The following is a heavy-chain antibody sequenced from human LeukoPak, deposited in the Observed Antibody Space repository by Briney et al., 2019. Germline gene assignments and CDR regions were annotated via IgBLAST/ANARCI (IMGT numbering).Heavy chain of an antibody. J-gene: IGHJ6*02. CDR1: GYTFTSYD. CDR3: ARHPSIVVVPAAPLLQGMDV. V-gene: IGHV1-8*01. Sequence: ASVKASCKASGYTFTSYDINWVRQATGQGLEWMGWMNPNSGNTGYAQKFQGRVTMTRNTSISTAYMELSSLRSEDTAVYYCARHPSIVVVPAAPLLQGMDVWGQGTTVTVSS. D-gene: IGHD2-2*01. CDR2: MNPNSGNT.